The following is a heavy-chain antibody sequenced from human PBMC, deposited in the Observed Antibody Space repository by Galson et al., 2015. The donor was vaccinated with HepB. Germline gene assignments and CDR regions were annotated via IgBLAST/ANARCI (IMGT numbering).Heavy chain of an antibody. V-gene: IGHV3-43*01. CDR3: AKGAAGTWNYFDY. Sequence: SLRLSCAASGFTFDDYTMHWVRQAPGKSLEWVSLINWDGGSTYYADSLKGRFTISRDNSKNSLYLQMNSLRTEDTALYYCAKGAAGTWNYFDYWGQGTLVTVSS. D-gene: IGHD6-13*01. CDR1: GFTFDDYT. CDR2: INWDGGST. J-gene: IGHJ4*02.